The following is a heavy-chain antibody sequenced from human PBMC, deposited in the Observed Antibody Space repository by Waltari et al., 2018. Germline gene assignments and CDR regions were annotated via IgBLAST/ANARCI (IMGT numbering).Heavy chain of an antibody. CDR3: AREAPEYSGYATAAPIDY. D-gene: IGHD5-12*01. CDR2: IYTSGST. V-gene: IGHV4-61*02. Sequence: QVQLQESGPGLVKPSQTLSLTCTVSGGSISSGSYYWSWIRQPAGKGLEWIGRIYTSGSTNYNPSLKSRVTISVDTSKNQFSLKLSSVTAADTAVYYCAREAPEYSGYATAAPIDYWGQGTLVTVSS. CDR1: GGSISSGSYY. J-gene: IGHJ4*02.